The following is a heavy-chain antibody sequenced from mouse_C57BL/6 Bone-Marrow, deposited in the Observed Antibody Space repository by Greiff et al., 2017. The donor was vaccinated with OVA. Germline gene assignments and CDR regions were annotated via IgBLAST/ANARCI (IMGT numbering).Heavy chain of an antibody. CDR2: INPSSGYT. CDR3: AREVWSRYWYFDV. D-gene: IGHD2-10*02. J-gene: IGHJ1*03. V-gene: IGHV1-7*01. Sequence: LVESGAELAKPGASVKLSCKASGYTFTSYWMHWVKQRPGQGLEWIGYINPSSGYTKYKQKFKDKATLTADKSSSTAYMQLSSLTYEDSAVYYCAREVWSRYWYFDVWGTGTTVTVSS. CDR1: GYTFTSYW.